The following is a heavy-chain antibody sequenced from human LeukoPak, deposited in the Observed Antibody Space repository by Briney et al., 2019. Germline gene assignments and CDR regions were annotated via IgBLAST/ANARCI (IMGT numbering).Heavy chain of an antibody. Sequence: PGGSLRLSCAASGFTFSSYEMNWVRQAPGKGLEWVSYISSSGSTTYYADSVKGRFTISRDNAKSSPYLQMNSLRAEGTAVYYCVRSFGSSCYWGQGTLVIVSS. CDR3: VRSFGSSCY. V-gene: IGHV3-48*03. CDR2: ISSSGSTT. CDR1: GFTFSSYE. J-gene: IGHJ4*02. D-gene: IGHD3-10*01.